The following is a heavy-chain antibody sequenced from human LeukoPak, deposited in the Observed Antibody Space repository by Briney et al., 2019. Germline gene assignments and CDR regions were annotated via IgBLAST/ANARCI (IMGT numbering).Heavy chain of an antibody. CDR2: IIPMLDTT. Sequence: GASVKVSCKASGGTFSSYVISWVRQAPGQGLEWMGRIIPMLDTTNYAQKFQGRVTITADRSADRSTSTVYMELSSLRSEDTAVYYCARDFWKRIYDYVWGSYLQFDPWGQGTLVTVSS. V-gene: IGHV1-69*04. CDR1: GGTFSSYV. D-gene: IGHD3-16*02. J-gene: IGHJ5*02. CDR3: ARDFWKRIYDYVWGSYLQFDP.